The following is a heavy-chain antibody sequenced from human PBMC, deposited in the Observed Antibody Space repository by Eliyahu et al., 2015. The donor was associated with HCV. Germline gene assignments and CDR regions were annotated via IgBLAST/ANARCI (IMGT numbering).Heavy chain of an antibody. CDR3: AKDLYGSGSFYFDY. Sequence: QVQLVESGGGVVQPGRSLRLSCAASGFTFSSYGMHWVRQAPGKGLEWVAIISYDGSNRYYADSVKGRFTISRDNSKNTLYLQVNILRAEDTAVYYCAKDLYGSGSFYFDYWGQGTLVTVSS. V-gene: IGHV3-30*18. CDR1: GFTFSSYG. CDR2: ISYDGSNR. J-gene: IGHJ4*02. D-gene: IGHD3-10*01.